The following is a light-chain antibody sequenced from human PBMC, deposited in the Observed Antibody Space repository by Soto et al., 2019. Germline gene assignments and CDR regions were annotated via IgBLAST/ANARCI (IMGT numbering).Light chain of an antibody. V-gene: IGLV2-14*01. CDR3: SSYTTSTTQV. Sequence: QSALTQPASVSGSPGLSITISCTGTSSDVGSYNYVSWYQQHPGKAPKLMIYEVRNRPSGVSDRFSGSKSGKTASLTIFGLQAEDEADYYCSSYTTSTTQVFGGGTKLTVL. CDR2: EVR. CDR1: SSDVGSYNY. J-gene: IGLJ2*01.